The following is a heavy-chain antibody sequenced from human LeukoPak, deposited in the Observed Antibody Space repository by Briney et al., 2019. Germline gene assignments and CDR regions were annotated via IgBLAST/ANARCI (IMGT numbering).Heavy chain of an antibody. Sequence: GGSLRLSCAASGFTFSSYSMNWVRQAPGKGLEWVSSISSSSSYIYYADSVKGRFTISRDNAKTSLYLQMNSLRAEDTAVYYCARGEYSGSYEYFQHWGQGTLVTVSS. V-gene: IGHV3-21*01. D-gene: IGHD1-26*01. CDR1: GFTFSSYS. CDR2: ISSSSSYI. CDR3: ARGEYSGSYEYFQH. J-gene: IGHJ1*01.